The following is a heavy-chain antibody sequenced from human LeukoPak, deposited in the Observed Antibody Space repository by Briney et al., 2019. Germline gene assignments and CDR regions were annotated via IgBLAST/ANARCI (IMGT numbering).Heavy chain of an antibody. D-gene: IGHD3-3*01. CDR2: ISAHNGNT. J-gene: IGHJ5*02. V-gene: IGHV1-18*01. CDR1: GYTFTSYG. Sequence: ASVKVSCKASGYTFTSYGIIGVRQAPGQGLEWMGWISAHNGNTNYAQKLQGRVTMTTDTSTSTAYMALRSLRSDDTAVYYCARVSRENYDFWSGYYTGISENWFDPGAREPWSPSPQ. CDR3: ARVSRENYDFWSGYYTGISENWFDP.